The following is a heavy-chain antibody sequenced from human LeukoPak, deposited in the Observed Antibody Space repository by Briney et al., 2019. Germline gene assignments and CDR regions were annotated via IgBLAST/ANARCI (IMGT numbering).Heavy chain of an antibody. J-gene: IGHJ4*02. V-gene: IGHV1-24*01. CDR2: FDPEDGET. D-gene: IGHD5-18*01. CDR3: ARDQFLRQTNRDTARGLGY. CDR1: GYTLTELS. Sequence: ASVKVSCKVSGYTLTELSMHWVRQAPGKGLEWMGGFDPEDGETIYAQKFQGRVTMTEDTSTDTAYMELRSLRSDDTAVYYCARDQFLRQTNRDTARGLGYWGQGTLVTVSS.